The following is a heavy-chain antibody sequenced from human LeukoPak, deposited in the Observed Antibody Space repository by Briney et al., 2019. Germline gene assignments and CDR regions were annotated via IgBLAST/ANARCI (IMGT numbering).Heavy chain of an antibody. V-gene: IGHV5-51*01. D-gene: IGHD3-16*02. CDR1: GYSFTSYW. Sequence: GESLKISCKGSGYSFTSYWIGWVRQMPGKGLEWMGIIYPGDSDTRYSPSFQGQVTISADKSISTAYLQWSSLKASDTAMYYCATTVGRQPIYDYVWGSYRRSLPFDYWGQGTLVTVSS. J-gene: IGHJ4*02. CDR3: ATTVGRQPIYDYVWGSYRRSLPFDY. CDR2: IYPGDSDT.